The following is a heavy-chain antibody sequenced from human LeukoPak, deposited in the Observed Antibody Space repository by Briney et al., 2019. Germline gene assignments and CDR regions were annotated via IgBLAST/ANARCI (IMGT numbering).Heavy chain of an antibody. V-gene: IGHV1-2*02. Sequence: ASVTVSFKASVYNFIDYFIHWMRQTPGQGPEWMGWINPKSGVTRYAQKFQDRVTMTRDTAAYMELSSLRSDDTAVYYCARAVSGTLGGADMWGQGTAVTVSS. CDR3: ARAVSGTLGGADM. CDR1: VYNFIDYF. CDR2: INPKSGVT. D-gene: IGHD1-7*01. J-gene: IGHJ3*02.